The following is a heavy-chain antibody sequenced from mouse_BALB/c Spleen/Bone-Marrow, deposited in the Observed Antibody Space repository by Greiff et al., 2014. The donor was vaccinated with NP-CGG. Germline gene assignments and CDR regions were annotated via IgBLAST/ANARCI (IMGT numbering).Heavy chain of an antibody. CDR1: GYSITSGYS. CDR2: IHYSGST. Sequence: DVMLVESGPDLVKPSQSLSLTCTVTGYSITSGYSWHWLRQFPGNKLEWMGYIHYSGSTNYNPSLKSRISITRDTSKNQFFLQLNSVTTEDTATYYGARREGNHAAWFAYWGQGTLVTVSA. CDR3: ARREGNHAAWFAY. V-gene: IGHV3-1*02. J-gene: IGHJ3*01. D-gene: IGHD2-1*01.